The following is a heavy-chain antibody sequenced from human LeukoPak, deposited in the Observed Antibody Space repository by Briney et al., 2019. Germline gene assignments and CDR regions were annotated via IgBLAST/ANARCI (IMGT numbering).Heavy chain of an antibody. CDR2: IYTSGST. CDR3: ARDAHYGSGSYYYMDV. J-gene: IGHJ6*03. V-gene: IGHV4-4*07. CDR1: GGSISSYY. Sequence: SETLSLTCTVSGGSISSYYWSWIRQPAGKGLEWIGRIYTSGSTNYNPSLKSRVTMSVDTSQDQFSLKLSSVTAADTAVYYCARDAHYGSGSYYYMDVWGKGTTVTVSS. D-gene: IGHD3-10*01.